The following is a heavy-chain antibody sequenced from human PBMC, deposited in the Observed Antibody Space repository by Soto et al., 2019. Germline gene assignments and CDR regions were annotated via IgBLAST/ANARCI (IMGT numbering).Heavy chain of an antibody. Sequence: SETLSLTCTVSGGSISSGGYYWSWIRQHPGKGLEWIGYIYYGGSTYYNPSLRSRATISGDTSKNQFSLKLSSVTAADTAVYYCARGGYYYENSGQNAYDYWGQGILVTVSS. D-gene: IGHD3-22*01. CDR2: IYYGGST. J-gene: IGHJ4*01. V-gene: IGHV4-31*03. CDR1: GGSISSGGYY. CDR3: ARGGYYYENSGQNAYDY.